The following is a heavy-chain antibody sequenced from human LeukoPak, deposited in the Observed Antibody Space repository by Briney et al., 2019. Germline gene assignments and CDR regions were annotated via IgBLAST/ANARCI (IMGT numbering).Heavy chain of an antibody. D-gene: IGHD2-2*02. V-gene: IGHV3-21*01. J-gene: IGHJ6*03. CDR3: ASRCCSSTSCYKGFAGYYYMDV. CDR2: ISSSSSYI. Sequence: PGGSLRLSCAASGFTFSSYSMNWVRQAPGKGLEWVSSISSSSSYIYYADSVKGRFTISRDNAKNSLYLQMNSLRAEDTAVYYCASRCCSSTSCYKGFAGYYYMDVWGKGTTVTVSS. CDR1: GFTFSSYS.